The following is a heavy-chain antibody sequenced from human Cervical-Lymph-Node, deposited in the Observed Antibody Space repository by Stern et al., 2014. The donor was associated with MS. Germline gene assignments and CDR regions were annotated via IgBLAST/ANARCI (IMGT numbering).Heavy chain of an antibody. V-gene: IGHV4-31*03. D-gene: IGHD1-1*01. CDR3: ARELSGMYGMDV. CDR1: GGSINNGDYY. Sequence: QVQLHESGPGLVKPSQTLSLTCTVSGGSINNGDYYWSWVRQHPGKGLEWLGYIYYSGATYYNPSLKGRLTISVDTSKRHFSLKLTSVTAADTAVYYCARELSGMYGMDVWGQGTTVTVSS. CDR2: IYYSGAT. J-gene: IGHJ6*02.